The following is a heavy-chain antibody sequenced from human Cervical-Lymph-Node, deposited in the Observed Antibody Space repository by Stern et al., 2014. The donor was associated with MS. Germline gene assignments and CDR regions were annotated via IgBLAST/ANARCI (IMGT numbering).Heavy chain of an antibody. CDR2: IYLDDSK. V-gene: IGHV2-5*02. D-gene: IGHD2-2*01. Sequence: QITLKESGPTLVKPTQTLTLTCTFSGFSLSTSGVGVGWIRQPPGKALEWLAFIYLDDSKRYSPSLKNRLTITKDTSKNQVVLTMNNMDPVDTATFYCATHAPGVVPAALDYWGKGTLVTVSS. CDR1: GFSLSTSGVG. J-gene: IGHJ4*02. CDR3: ATHAPGVVPAALDY.